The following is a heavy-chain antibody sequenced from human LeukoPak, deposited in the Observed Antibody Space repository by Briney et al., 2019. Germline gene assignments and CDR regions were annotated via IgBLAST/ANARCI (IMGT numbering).Heavy chain of an antibody. Sequence: SQTLSLTCTVPGASFSSGDQYWNWIRQSPGKGLEWSGSIHPSGRLYNNPSLESRVTISIDTSKNKFSLNLNSVTAADTAVYFCSRGLDSRKLGYWGQGTLVTVSS. J-gene: IGHJ4*02. CDR1: GASFSSGDQY. D-gene: IGHD3-22*01. CDR3: SRGLDSRKLGY. V-gene: IGHV4-31*03. CDR2: IHPSGRL.